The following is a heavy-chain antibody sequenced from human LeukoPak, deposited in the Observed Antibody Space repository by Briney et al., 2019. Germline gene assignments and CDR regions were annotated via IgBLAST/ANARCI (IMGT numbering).Heavy chain of an antibody. CDR1: GFAFSSYA. J-gene: IGHJ5*02. CDR3: AKRGESIMISFGGVPRWFDP. V-gene: IGHV3-23*01. Sequence: PGGSLRLSCAASGFAFSSYAMSWVRQAPGKGLEWASAISGSGDSTYYADSVRGRFTIPRDNSKNTLYLQMNSLRAEDTAVYYCAKRGESIMISFGGVPRWFDPWGQGTLVTVSS. CDR2: ISGSGDST. D-gene: IGHD3-16*01.